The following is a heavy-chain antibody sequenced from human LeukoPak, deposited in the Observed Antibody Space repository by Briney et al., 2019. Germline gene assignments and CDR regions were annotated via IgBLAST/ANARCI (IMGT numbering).Heavy chain of an antibody. V-gene: IGHV1-8*01. J-gene: IGHJ4*02. CDR1: GYTFTSYD. CDR3: AREEIFRCSGGSCYFDD. CDR2: MNPNSGNT. Sequence: ASVTVSCKASGYTFTSYDINWVRQATGQGLEWMGWMNPNSGNTGYAQKFQGRVTMTRNTSRSTAYMELSSLRSEDTAVYYCAREEIFRCSGGSCYFDDWGQGSLVTVSS. D-gene: IGHD2-15*01.